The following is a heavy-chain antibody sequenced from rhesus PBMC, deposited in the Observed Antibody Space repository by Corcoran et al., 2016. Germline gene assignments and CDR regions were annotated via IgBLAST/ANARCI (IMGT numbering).Heavy chain of an antibody. CDR3: ARVYWQLVDY. D-gene: IGHD6-13*01. J-gene: IGHJ4*01. V-gene: IGHV4-106*01. Sequence: QVQLQESGPGLVKPSETLSLTCAVSGGSISDDYYWSWIRQPPGMGLAWIGYIYGSGGGTNYNPSLKNRVTISIDPSKNQFSLKLSAVTAADTAVYYCARVYWQLVDYWGQGVLVTVSS. CDR1: GGSISDDYY. CDR2: IYGSGGGT.